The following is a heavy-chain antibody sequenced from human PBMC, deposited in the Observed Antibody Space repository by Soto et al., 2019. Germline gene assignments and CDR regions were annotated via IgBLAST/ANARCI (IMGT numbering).Heavy chain of an antibody. CDR1: GDSLSSSRYY. V-gene: IGHV4-39*01. J-gene: IGHJ4*02. D-gene: IGHD5-12*01. Sequence: QLRLQESGPGLVKPSETLSISCSVSGDSLSSSRYYWGWVRQPPGKGLEWIGSIYYSGSTHYKPSLKSLVTISADTSKKQFSRKLNSVTAADTAVYYCVGIEGYDFDYWGQGTLVTVSS. CDR2: IYYSGST. CDR3: VGIEGYDFDY.